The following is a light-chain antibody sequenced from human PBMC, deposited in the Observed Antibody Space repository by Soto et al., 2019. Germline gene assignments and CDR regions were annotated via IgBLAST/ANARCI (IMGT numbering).Light chain of an antibody. CDR1: QGISTY. CDR2: AAS. CDR3: HQTYSALTWT. Sequence: IPMTQSPPSLSASVGDTVTITCRASQGISTYLNWYQQKPGQAPKLLIFAASILQGGVPSRFTGSGSGTDFTLTITGLQPEDFASYYCHQTYSALTWTFGQGTKLEIK. V-gene: IGKV1-39*01. J-gene: IGKJ1*01.